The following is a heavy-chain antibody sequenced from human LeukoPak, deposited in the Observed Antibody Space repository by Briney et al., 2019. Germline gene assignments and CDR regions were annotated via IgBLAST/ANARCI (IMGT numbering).Heavy chain of an antibody. CDR2: VYHSGTT. J-gene: IGHJ4*02. V-gene: IGHV4-31*03. Sequence: SETLSLTCSVSGGPISSGGYYWSWIRQHPGMGLEWIGHVYHSGTTNYNPSLKSRVTISADTSKNQFSPKLNSVTAADTAVYFCARWAARGVVNFDYWGQGIRVTVSS. CDR1: GGPISSGGYY. CDR3: ARWAARGVVNFDY. D-gene: IGHD3-10*01.